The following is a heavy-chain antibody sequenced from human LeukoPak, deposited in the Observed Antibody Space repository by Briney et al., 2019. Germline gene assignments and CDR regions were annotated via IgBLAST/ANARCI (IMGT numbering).Heavy chain of an antibody. CDR3: ATEGYCSGGDCYSYDN. CDR1: GFTFTSAW. V-gene: IGHV3-15*01. CDR2: IKSKTDGGSR. J-gene: IGHJ4*02. D-gene: IGHD2-15*01. Sequence: GVSLRLSCAASGFTFTSAWMNWVRQAPGKGLEWVGRIKSKTDGGSRDYAAPVKGRFTISRDDSKKTLYLQMSSLKTEDTAVYYCATEGYCSGGDCYSYDNWGQGTLVTVSS.